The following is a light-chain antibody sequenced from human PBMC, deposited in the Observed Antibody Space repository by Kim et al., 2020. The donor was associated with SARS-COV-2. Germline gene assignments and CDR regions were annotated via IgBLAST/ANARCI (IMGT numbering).Light chain of an antibody. J-gene: IGLJ2*01. CDR2: EVS. V-gene: IGLV2-23*02. CDR1: SSVVGSYNL. Sequence: STTSPGTETSSVVGSYNLVSWYQQHPGKAPKLMIYEVSKRPSGVSNRFSGSKSGNTASLTISGLQAEDEADYYCCSYAGSSTSVVFGGGTQLTVL. CDR3: CSYAGSSTSVV.